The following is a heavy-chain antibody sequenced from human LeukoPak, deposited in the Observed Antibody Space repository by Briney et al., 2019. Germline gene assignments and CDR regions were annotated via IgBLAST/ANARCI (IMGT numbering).Heavy chain of an antibody. CDR1: GYTFNNHY. D-gene: IGHD6-19*01. Sequence: ASVKVSCKASGYTFNNHYMYWVRQAPGQGLEWMGVINPSGGSTSYAQKFQGRVTMTRDTSTRTVYMEVNSLRSEDTAVYYCARQGTYSSAIGMGYWGQGILVTVSS. CDR2: INPSGGST. J-gene: IGHJ4*02. V-gene: IGHV1-46*02. CDR3: ARQGTYSSAIGMGY.